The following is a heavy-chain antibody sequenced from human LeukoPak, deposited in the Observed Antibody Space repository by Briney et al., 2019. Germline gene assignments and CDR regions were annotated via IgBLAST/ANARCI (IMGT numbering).Heavy chain of an antibody. D-gene: IGHD3-22*01. CDR2: IYYSGST. Sequence: PSETLSLTCTVSGGSISSYYWSWIRQPPGKGLEWIGYIYYSGSTNYNPSLKRRVTISVETSKIQFSLKLSSVTAADTAVYYCARGYHDFSGYWLSYFDYWGQGTLVTVSS. J-gene: IGHJ4*02. CDR1: GGSISSYY. V-gene: IGHV4-59*01. CDR3: ARGYHDFSGYWLSYFDY.